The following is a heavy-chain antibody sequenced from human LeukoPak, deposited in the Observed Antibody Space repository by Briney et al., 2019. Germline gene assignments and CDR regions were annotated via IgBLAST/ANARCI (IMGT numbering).Heavy chain of an antibody. CDR2: IYYSGST. V-gene: IGHV4-39*01. J-gene: IGHJ4*02. CDR3: ASGSYYYGSGSSKLFDY. D-gene: IGHD3-10*01. Sequence: SETLSLTCTVSGGSISSSSYYWGWIRQPPGKGLEWIGSIYYSGSTYYNPSLKSRVTISVDTSKNQFSPKLSSVTAADTAVYYCASGSYYYGSGSSKLFDYWGQGTLVTVSS. CDR1: GGSISSSSYY.